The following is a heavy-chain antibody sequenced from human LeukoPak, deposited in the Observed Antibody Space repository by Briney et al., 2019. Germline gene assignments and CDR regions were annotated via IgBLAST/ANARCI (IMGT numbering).Heavy chain of an antibody. CDR1: GFTFSSYS. J-gene: IGHJ4*02. CDR2: ISSSSSYI. D-gene: IGHD3-10*01. Sequence: KPGGSLRLSCAASGFTFSSYSMNWVRQAPGKGLEWVSSISSSSSYIYYADSVKGRFTISRDNAKNSLYLQMNSLRAEDTAVYYCARDGRGSGSPSFGYWGQGTLVTVSS. CDR3: ARDGRGSGSPSFGY. V-gene: IGHV3-21*01.